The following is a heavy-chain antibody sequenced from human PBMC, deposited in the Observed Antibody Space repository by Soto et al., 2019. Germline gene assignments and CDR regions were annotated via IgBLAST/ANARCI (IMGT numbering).Heavy chain of an antibody. D-gene: IGHD2-15*01. J-gene: IGHJ3*02. CDR1: GYTFTSYG. CDR2: ISAYNGNT. Sequence: GASVKVSCKASGYTFTSYGISWVRQAPGQGLEWMGWISAYNGNTNYAQKLQGRVTMTTDTSTSTAYMELRSLRSDDTAVYYCASSYCSGGSCYSRRAFDTWGQGTMVTVSS. V-gene: IGHV1-18*01. CDR3: ASSYCSGGSCYSRRAFDT.